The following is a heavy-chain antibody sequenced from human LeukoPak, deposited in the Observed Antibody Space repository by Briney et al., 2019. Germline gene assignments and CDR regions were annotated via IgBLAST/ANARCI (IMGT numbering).Heavy chain of an antibody. Sequence: GGSLRLSCAASGFIVSDNYMSWVRQAPGKGLGWVSIIYSGGTTYYADSVKGRFSISRDNSKNTIYLQMNSLRAEDTAVYYCARAVTVTTIFDYWGQGTLVTVSS. CDR1: GFIVSDNY. CDR3: ARAVTVTTIFDY. D-gene: IGHD4-17*01. CDR2: IYSGGTT. J-gene: IGHJ4*02. V-gene: IGHV3-53*01.